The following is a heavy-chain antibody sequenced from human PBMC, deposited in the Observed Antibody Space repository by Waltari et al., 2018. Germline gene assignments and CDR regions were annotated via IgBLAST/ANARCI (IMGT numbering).Heavy chain of an antibody. Sequence: QVQLQESGPGLVKPSETLSLTCTVSGGSISSYYWSWIRQPPGKGLEWIGYIYYSGSTNYHPSLKSRVTISVDTSKNQFSLKLSSVTAADTAVYYCARGVGKYCGGDCYPNWFDPWGQGTLVTVSS. CDR2: IYYSGST. CDR1: GGSISSYY. CDR3: ARGVGKYCGGDCYPNWFDP. D-gene: IGHD2-21*01. V-gene: IGHV4-59*01. J-gene: IGHJ5*02.